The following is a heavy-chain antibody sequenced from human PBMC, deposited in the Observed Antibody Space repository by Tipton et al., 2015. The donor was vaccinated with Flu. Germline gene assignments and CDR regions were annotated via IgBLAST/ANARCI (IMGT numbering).Heavy chain of an antibody. CDR1: GGSVNIANYY. J-gene: IGHJ5*02. CDR2: IHHTGST. CDR3: ARGVRPINMVGGVINWFDP. Sequence: LRLSCTVSGGSVNIANYYWSWIRQPPGKGLEWIGCIHHTGSTKYNPSLKSRVTLSVDTSKNQFSLKVTSVNAADTAVYYCARGVRPINMVGGVINWFDPWGQGTLVTVSS. V-gene: IGHV4-61*01. D-gene: IGHD3-10*01.